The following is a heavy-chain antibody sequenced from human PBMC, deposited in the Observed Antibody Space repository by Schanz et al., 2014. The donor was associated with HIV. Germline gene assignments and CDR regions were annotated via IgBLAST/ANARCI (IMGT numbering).Heavy chain of an antibody. CDR3: AREKDLGYSSTLGF. CDR2: INRDGSST. Sequence: EVQLVESGGALVQPGGSLRLSCVASGFTFSGYWMHWVRQAPGKGLVWVSRINRDGSSTTYADYVKGRFTISRDNAKNSMFLQMNSLRGEDTAVYYCAREKDLGYSSTLGFWGQGTLVTVSS. J-gene: IGHJ4*02. CDR1: GFTFSGYW. V-gene: IGHV3-74*01. D-gene: IGHD6-13*01.